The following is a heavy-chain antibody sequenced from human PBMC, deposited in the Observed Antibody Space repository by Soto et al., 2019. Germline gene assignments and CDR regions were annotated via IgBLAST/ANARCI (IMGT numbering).Heavy chain of an antibody. D-gene: IGHD6-13*01. CDR3: ARGLSSSATWFDP. CDR2: IIPIFGTA. V-gene: IGHV1-69*13. Sequence: SVKVSCKASGGTFRSYAISWVRQAPGQGLEWMGGIIPIFGTANYAQQFQGRVTITADDSTSTAYMGLSSLSSEDTTVYYCARGLSSSATWFDPWGQGTLVTVSS. J-gene: IGHJ5*02. CDR1: GGTFRSYA.